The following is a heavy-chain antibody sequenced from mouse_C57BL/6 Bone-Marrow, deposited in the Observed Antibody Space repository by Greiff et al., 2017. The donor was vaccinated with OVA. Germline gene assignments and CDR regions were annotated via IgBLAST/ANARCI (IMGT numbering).Heavy chain of an antibody. J-gene: IGHJ1*03. Sequence: VKLQESGPELVKPGASVKISCKASGYAFSSSWMNWVKQRPGKGLEWIGRIYPGDGDTNYNGKFKGKATLTADKSSSTAYMQLSSLTSEDSAVYFCAREVYYSNYDWYFDVWGTGTTVTVSS. CDR3: AREVYYSNYDWYFDV. CDR2: IYPGDGDT. D-gene: IGHD2-5*01. V-gene: IGHV1-82*01. CDR1: GYAFSSSW.